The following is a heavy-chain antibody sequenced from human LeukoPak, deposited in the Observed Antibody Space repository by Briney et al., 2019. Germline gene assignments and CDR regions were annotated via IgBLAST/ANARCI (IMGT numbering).Heavy chain of an antibody. J-gene: IGHJ4*02. CDR3: ATGRLGELSFRRYFDY. CDR2: ISASGGNT. V-gene: IGHV3-23*01. D-gene: IGHD3-16*02. Sequence: PGGSLRLSCAASGFTFNKYAMSWVRRAPGKGLEWVSAISASGGNTYYTDSVKGRFTISRDNSKNTLYLQMNSLRAEGTAVYYCATGRLGELSFRRYFDYWGQGTLVTVSP. CDR1: GFTFNKYA.